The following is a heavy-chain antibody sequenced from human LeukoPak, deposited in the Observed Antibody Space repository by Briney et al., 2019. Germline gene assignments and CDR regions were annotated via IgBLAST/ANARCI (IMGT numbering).Heavy chain of an antibody. J-gene: IGHJ4*02. V-gene: IGHV4-39*07. Sequence: PSETLSLTCTVSGGSISSSSYYWGWIRQPPGKGLEWIGGIYYSGSTYYNPSLKSRVTISVDTSKNQFSLKLSSVTAADTAVYYCARDPSSPLASYWGQGTLVTVSS. CDR2: IYYSGST. D-gene: IGHD6-6*01. CDR3: ARDPSSPLASY. CDR1: GGSISSSSYY.